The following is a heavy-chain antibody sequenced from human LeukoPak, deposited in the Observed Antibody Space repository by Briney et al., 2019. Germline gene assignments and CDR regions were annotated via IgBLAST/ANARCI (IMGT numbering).Heavy chain of an antibody. CDR1: RFTVSSNY. Sequence: SGGSLRLSCAASRFTVSSNYMSWVRQAPGKGLEWVSVIYSGGSTYYADSVKGRFTISRDNSKNTLYLQMNSLRAEDTAVYYCARDAWFGESLYYYGMDVWGQGTMVTVSS. CDR2: IYSGGST. CDR3: ARDAWFGESLYYYGMDV. J-gene: IGHJ6*02. D-gene: IGHD3-10*01. V-gene: IGHV3-53*01.